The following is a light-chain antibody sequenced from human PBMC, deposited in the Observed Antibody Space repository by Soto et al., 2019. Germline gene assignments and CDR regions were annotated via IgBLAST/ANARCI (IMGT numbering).Light chain of an antibody. CDR3: LSYDSSLSAFYV. CDR2: TNV. V-gene: IGLV1-40*01. J-gene: IGLJ1*01. Sequence: QSALTQPPSASGSPGQSVTISCTGSSSNIGAGSDVHWYQQLPRTAPKLLIFTNVNRPSGVPDRFSGSKSGTSASLAITGLQAEDEADYYCLSYDSSLSAFYVFGTGTKLTVL. CDR1: SSNIGAGSD.